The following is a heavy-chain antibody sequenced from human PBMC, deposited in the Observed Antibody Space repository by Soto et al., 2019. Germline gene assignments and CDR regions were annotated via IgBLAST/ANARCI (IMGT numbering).Heavy chain of an antibody. V-gene: IGHV3-30*18. J-gene: IGHJ6*02. Sequence: GGSLRLSCAASGFTFSSYGRHWVRQAPGKGLEWVAVISYDGSNKYYADSVKGRFTISRDNSKNTLYLQMNSLRAEDTAVYYCAKDLGPYNWNPWYYYYGMDVWGQGTTVTVSS. D-gene: IGHD1-20*01. CDR3: AKDLGPYNWNPWYYYYGMDV. CDR1: GFTFSSYG. CDR2: ISYDGSNK.